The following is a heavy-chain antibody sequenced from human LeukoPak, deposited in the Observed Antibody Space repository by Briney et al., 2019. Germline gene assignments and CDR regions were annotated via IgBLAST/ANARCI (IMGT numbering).Heavy chain of an antibody. D-gene: IGHD3-10*01. Sequence: SETLSLTCTVSGGSISSYYWSWIRQPPGKGLEWIGCIYYSGSTNYNPSLKSRVTISVDRSKNQFSLKLSSVTAADTAVYYCARTRYYGSGSYTTYYFDYWGQGTLVTVSS. CDR1: GGSISSYY. V-gene: IGHV4-59*12. CDR2: IYYSGST. CDR3: ARTRYYGSGSYTTYYFDY. J-gene: IGHJ4*02.